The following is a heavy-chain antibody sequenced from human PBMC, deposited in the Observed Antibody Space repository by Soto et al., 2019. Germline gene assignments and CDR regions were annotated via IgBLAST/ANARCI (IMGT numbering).Heavy chain of an antibody. CDR1: GASISGIY. J-gene: IGHJ5*02. V-gene: IGHV4-4*07. Sequence: SETLSLTCTVSGASISGIYWSWIRNSAGPGLERIGRIYATGTTDYNPPLRRLIIFSEDTSKKQFSLKLWAVTAADTAVYCGGRDESKTLLDWFDPWGQGISVTVSS. CDR3: GRDESKTLLDWFDP. CDR2: IYATGTT. D-gene: IGHD2-8*02.